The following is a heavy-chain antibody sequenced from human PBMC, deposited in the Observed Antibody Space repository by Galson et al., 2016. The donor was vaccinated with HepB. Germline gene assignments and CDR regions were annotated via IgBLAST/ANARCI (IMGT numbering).Heavy chain of an antibody. D-gene: IGHD3-10*01. CDR1: GFSLSTNGMR. V-gene: IGHV2-70*04. CDR2: IDWGDDK. Sequence: PALVKPTQTLTLTCSFSGFSLSTNGMRVSWIRQPPGKALEWIARIDWGDDKFYSPSLKTRLTISKDTSKNQVVLTMTYMAPVDTATYYCARNTPITMVRGVIFREVGYFDYWGQGILVTVSS. J-gene: IGHJ4*02. CDR3: ARNTPITMVRGVIFREVGYFDY.